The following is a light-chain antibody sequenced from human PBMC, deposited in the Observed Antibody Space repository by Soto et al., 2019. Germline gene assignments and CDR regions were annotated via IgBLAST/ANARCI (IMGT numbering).Light chain of an antibody. Sequence: DIQMTQSPSTLSASVGDRVTITCRASQSISNWLAWYQQKPGKAPKLLIYDASSLESGVPSRFSGSGSGTEFTLTISRLQPGDFATYYCQQYNSYPRTFGQGTKVEIK. CDR1: QSISNW. J-gene: IGKJ1*01. CDR3: QQYNSYPRT. CDR2: DAS. V-gene: IGKV1-5*01.